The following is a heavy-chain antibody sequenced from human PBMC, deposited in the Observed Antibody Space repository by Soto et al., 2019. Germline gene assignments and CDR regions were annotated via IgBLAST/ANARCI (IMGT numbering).Heavy chain of an antibody. Sequence: EVLLVESGGGLVQPGGSLRLSCAASGFTFSNYWMHWVRQAQGKGLVWVSRINSDGSTTSYADSVKGRFTISRDNAKNTLYLQMNSLRVEDTAVYFCARVAVGRYDFDSWGQGTLVPVSS. J-gene: IGHJ4*02. CDR1: GFTFSNYW. CDR3: ARVAVGRYDFDS. V-gene: IGHV3-74*01. CDR2: INSDGSTT. D-gene: IGHD6-19*01.